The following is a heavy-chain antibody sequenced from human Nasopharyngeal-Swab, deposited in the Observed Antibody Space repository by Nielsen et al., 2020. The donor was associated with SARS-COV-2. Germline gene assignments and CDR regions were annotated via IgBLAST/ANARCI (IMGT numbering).Heavy chain of an antibody. J-gene: IGHJ4*02. Sequence: GGSLRLSCAASGFNFSNYGIHWVRQAPGKGLEWVSVIAYDGSNRYYADSVKGRFTISRDNSKSTVYLQMDSLRIEDTATYFCAKDYSGWYLDYFFDYWGQGTLVSVSS. CDR2: IAYDGSNR. D-gene: IGHD6-19*01. CDR3: AKDYSGWYLDYFFDY. CDR1: GFNFSNYG. V-gene: IGHV3-30*18.